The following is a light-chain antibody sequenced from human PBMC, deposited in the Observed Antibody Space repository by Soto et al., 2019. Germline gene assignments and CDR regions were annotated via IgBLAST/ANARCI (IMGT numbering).Light chain of an antibody. CDR2: ENN. J-gene: IGLJ3*02. CDR1: SSNIENNY. V-gene: IGLV1-51*02. Sequence: QSVLTQPPSMSAAPGQTVTISCSGSSSNIENNYVSWYQQLPGTAPKLLIYENNKRPSGIPVRFSGSKSGTSATLGITGLQTGDEVDFYCGTWDNRLSVWVFGGGTKLTVL. CDR3: GTWDNRLSVWV.